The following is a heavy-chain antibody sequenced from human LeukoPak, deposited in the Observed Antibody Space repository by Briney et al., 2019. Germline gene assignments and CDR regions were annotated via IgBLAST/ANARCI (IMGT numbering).Heavy chain of an antibody. D-gene: IGHD1-14*01. CDR2: IKQDGSEK. V-gene: IGHV3-7*01. CDR3: AREWAYNDY. J-gene: IGHJ4*02. Sequence: GGSLRLSCVASGFTFSSYWMSWVRQAPGKGLGWVANIKQDGSEKYYVDSVKGRFTISRDNAKNSLYLQMNSLRAEDTAVYYCAREWAYNDYWGQGTLVTVSS. CDR1: GFTFSSYW.